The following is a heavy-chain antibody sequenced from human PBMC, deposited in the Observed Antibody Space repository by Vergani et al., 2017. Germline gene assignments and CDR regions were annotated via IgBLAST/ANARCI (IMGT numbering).Heavy chain of an antibody. CDR1: GFTVSSNY. Sequence: EVQLVESGGGLIQPGGSLRLSCAASGFTVSSNYMSWVRQAPGKGLEWVSVIYSGGSTYYADSGKGRVTISRDNSKNTLYLQMNSLRAEDTAGYYCARNGLATFPAXFDYWGQGTLVTVSS. V-gene: IGHV3-53*01. CDR3: ARNGLATFPAXFDY. J-gene: IGHJ4*02. CDR2: IYSGGST. D-gene: IGHD3/OR15-3a*01.